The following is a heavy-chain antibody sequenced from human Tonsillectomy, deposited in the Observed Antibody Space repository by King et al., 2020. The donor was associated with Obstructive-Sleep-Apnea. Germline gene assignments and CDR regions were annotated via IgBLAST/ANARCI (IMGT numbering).Heavy chain of an antibody. CDR1: GLTFSSYT. Sequence: VQLVESGGGVVQPGRSLRLSCAASGLTFSSYTMHWVRQAPGKGLEWVAVISYNGNNKYYADSVKGRFTISRDNSKNTLYLQMNSLRAEDTAVYYCALLEVDENFYFYYGMDVWGQGTTVTVSS. CDR3: ALLEVDENFYFYYGMDV. V-gene: IGHV3-30-3*01. CDR2: ISYNGNNK. J-gene: IGHJ6*02.